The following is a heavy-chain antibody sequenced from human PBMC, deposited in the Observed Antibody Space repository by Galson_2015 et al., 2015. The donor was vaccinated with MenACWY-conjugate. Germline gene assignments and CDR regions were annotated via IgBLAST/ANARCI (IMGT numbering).Heavy chain of an antibody. Sequence: PALVTPTQPLTLPCTFSGFSLRTSSVGVGWIRQPPGQALQLLSLIYWDDDKRYSPSLKSRLTITKDTSKNQVVLSMTNMDPVDTATYYCAHSPYCSTCSCYAARAFDVWGQGTVVTVSS. V-gene: IGHV2-5*02. J-gene: IGHJ3*01. CDR1: GFSLRTSSVG. CDR2: IYWDDDK. D-gene: IGHD2-2*01. CDR3: AHSPYCSTCSCYAARAFDV.